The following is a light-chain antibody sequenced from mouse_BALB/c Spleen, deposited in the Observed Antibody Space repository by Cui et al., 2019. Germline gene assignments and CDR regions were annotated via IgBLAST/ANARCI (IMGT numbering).Light chain of an antibody. Sequence: QAVETQACALTTSPGETVTLTCRSSTGTVTTSNYANWVQEKPDHLFTGLIGGTNNRAPGVPARFSGSLIGDKAALTITGAQTEDEAIYFCALWYSNHWVFGGGTKLTVL. CDR1: TGTVTTSNY. V-gene: IGLV1*01. CDR2: GTN. CDR3: ALWYSNHWV. J-gene: IGLJ1*01.